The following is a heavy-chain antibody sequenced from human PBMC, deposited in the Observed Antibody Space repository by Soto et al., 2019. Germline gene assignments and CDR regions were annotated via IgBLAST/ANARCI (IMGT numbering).Heavy chain of an antibody. Sequence: PGGSLRLSCAASGFTFSSYGMHWVRQAPGKGLEWVAVISYDGSNKYYADSVKGRFTISRDNSKNTLYLQMNGLRAEDTAVYYCAKDCFPYYYYYMDVWGKGTTVTVSS. CDR1: GFTFSSYG. J-gene: IGHJ6*03. CDR3: AKDCFPYYYYYMDV. V-gene: IGHV3-30*18. CDR2: ISYDGSNK.